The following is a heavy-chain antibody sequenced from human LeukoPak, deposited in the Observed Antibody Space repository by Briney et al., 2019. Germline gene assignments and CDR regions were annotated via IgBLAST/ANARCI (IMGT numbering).Heavy chain of an antibody. D-gene: IGHD3-22*01. CDR2: INPNSGGT. CDR3: ARVPYDSSGYYRPFDY. V-gene: IGHV1-2*02. J-gene: IGHJ4*02. CDR1: GYTFTGYY. Sequence: SVKVSCKASGYTFTGYYMHWVRQAPGQGLEWLGSINPNSGGTNCAQNFQGRVTMTRDTSISTAYMELSRLRSDDTAVYYCARVPYDSSGYYRPFDYWGQGTLVTVSS.